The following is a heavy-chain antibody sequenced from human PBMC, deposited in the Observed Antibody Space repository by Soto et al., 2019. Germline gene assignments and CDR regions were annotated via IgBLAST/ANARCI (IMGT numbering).Heavy chain of an antibody. CDR3: ARAIIAAAAKDYYMDF. J-gene: IGHJ6*03. CDR2: INHSGST. CDR1: GGSFSGYY. V-gene: IGHV4-34*01. Sequence: SETLSLTCAVYGGSFSGYYWSWIRQPPGKGLEWIGEINHSGSTNYNPSLKSRVTISVDTSKNQFSLKLSSVTAADTAVYYCARAIIAAAAKDYYMDFWGRGTTVTVSS. D-gene: IGHD6-13*01.